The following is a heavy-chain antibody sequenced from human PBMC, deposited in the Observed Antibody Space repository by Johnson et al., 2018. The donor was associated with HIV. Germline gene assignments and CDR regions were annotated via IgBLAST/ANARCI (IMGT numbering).Heavy chain of an antibody. J-gene: IGHJ3*02. CDR2: LTWNGDRR. V-gene: IGHV3-20*04. D-gene: IGHD3-22*01. CDR1: GFIFDDYD. Sequence: VQLVESGGGVVRPGGSLRLSCAGSGFIFDDYDMTWVRQPPGKGLAWVSGLTWNGDRRGYAASVMGRFTIPRENAKNPLYLQMNSLRAEDTALYYCARQHKYDRSGQGGGLDIWGQGTMVTVSS. CDR3: ARQHKYDRSGQGGGLDI.